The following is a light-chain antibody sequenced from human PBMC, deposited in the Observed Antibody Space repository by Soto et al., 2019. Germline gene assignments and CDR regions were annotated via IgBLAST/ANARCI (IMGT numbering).Light chain of an antibody. V-gene: IGKV3-15*01. CDR1: QRIDTS. CDR2: NAA. CDR3: PQYYKWPPFT. J-gene: IGKJ3*01. Sequence: EIVMTQSPATLSVSPGERATLSCRASQRIDTSLAWYQQRPGQAPRLLLYNAATRATGIPARFSGRGFGTEFTLTISSLQSEDCALYYCPQYYKWPPFTFGPGTKVDI.